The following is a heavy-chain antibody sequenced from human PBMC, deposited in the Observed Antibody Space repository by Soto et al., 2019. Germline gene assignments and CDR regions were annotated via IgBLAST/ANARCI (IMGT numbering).Heavy chain of an antibody. D-gene: IGHD3-10*01. CDR3: ARMEEGKYGLGSYYSPFDP. J-gene: IGHJ5*02. V-gene: IGHV2-26*01. Sequence: QVTLKESGPVLVKPTETLTLTCTVSGFSLRSARMGVSWIRQPPGKALEWLEHIFSSDDKSYSTFLKRRLTIDKATTTRQVVLTLTDLDPADTGTYYCARMEEGKYGLGSYYSPFDPWGQGTLVTVSS. CDR1: GFSLRSARMG. CDR2: IFSSDDK.